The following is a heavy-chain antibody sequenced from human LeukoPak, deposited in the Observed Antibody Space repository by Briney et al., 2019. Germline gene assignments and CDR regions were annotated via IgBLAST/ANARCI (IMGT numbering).Heavy chain of an antibody. V-gene: IGHV4-39*07. CDR1: GGSISSSSYY. Sequence: SETLSLTCTVSGGSISSSSYYWGWIRQPPGKGLEWIGSIYYSGSTYYNPSLKSRVTISVDTSKNQFSLKLSSVTAADTAVYYCARTVRRGFDYWGQGTLVTVSS. CDR2: IYYSGST. J-gene: IGHJ4*02. CDR3: ARTVRRGFDY. D-gene: IGHD4-11*01.